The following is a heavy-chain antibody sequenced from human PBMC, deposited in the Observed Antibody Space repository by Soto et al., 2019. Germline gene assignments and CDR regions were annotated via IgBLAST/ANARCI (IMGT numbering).Heavy chain of an antibody. CDR2: MYNTGST. V-gene: IGHV4-61*01. CDR3: ARGEPMGDY. Sequence: SETLALTCSVSGDSITNGYYYWSWIRQHPGKGLEWIGYMYNTGSTVYNPSFKSRVTISVDTSKNQFSLKLNSVTAADTAVYYCARGEPMGDYWGQGTLVTVSS. J-gene: IGHJ4*02. D-gene: IGHD1-26*01. CDR1: GDSITNGYYY.